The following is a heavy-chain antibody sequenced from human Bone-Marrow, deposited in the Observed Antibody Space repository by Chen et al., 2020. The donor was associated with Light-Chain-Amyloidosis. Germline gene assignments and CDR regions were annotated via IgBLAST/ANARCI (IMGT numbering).Heavy chain of an antibody. CDR1: GYTFTGYP. CDR2: INPNSGGT. V-gene: IGHV1-2*02. Sequence: QVQLVQSGTEVKKPGASVKVSCKASGYTFTGYPTHWVRQAPGQGLEWMGWINPNSGGTNYAQKFQDRVTMTRDRSISTAYMEVSRLRADDTAVYYCARVMTEAVFGVVAAGMDVWGQGTTVTVSS. D-gene: IGHD3-3*01. J-gene: IGHJ6*02. CDR3: ARVMTEAVFGVVAAGMDV.